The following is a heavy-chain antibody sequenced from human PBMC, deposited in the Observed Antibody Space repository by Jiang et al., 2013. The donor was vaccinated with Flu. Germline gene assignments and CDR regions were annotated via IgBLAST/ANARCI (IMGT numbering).Heavy chain of an antibody. J-gene: IGHJ4*02. Sequence: GLVKPSETLSLTCTVSGGSINGFFWSWIRQAPGKGLEWIGYVHYTGGGNTDYSSSLSSRVTISVDTSKNQFSLNLKSVTAADTAVYYCARARAPEVAATYFDFWGQGTLVTVSS. CDR1: GGSINGFF. D-gene: IGHD1-26*01. V-gene: IGHV4-59*01. CDR3: ARARAPEVAATYFDF. CDR2: VHYTGGGNT.